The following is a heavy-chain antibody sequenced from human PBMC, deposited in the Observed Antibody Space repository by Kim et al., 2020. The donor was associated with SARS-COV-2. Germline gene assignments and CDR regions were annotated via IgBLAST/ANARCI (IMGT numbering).Heavy chain of an antibody. J-gene: IGHJ4*02. D-gene: IGHD1-20*01. Sequence: NPSLKSRVAISVDPSKNPFSLKLSSVTAADTAVYYCARGYNWNERLFDYWGQGTLVTVSS. CDR3: ARGYNWNERLFDY. V-gene: IGHV4-39*07.